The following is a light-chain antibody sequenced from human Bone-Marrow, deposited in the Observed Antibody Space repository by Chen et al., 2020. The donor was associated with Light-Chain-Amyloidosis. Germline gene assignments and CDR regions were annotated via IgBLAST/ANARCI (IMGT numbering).Light chain of an antibody. J-gene: IGLJ3*02. Sequence: SYVLTQPSSVSVAPGQKATIACGGNNIGSTSVNWYQQTPGQAPLLVVYDDRDRPSGIPERLSGSNSGDTATLTISSVEAVDEADYYWQVWDRSGDRPEFGGGTKLTVL. CDR2: DDR. V-gene: IGLV3-21*02. CDR3: QVWDRSGDRPE. CDR1: NIGSTS.